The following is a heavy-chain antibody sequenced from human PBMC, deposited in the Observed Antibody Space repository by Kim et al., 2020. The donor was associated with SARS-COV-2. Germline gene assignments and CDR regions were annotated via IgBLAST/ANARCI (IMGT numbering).Heavy chain of an antibody. CDR2: ISSSSSYI. J-gene: IGHJ4*02. V-gene: IGHV3-21*01. CDR1: GFTFSSYS. CDR3: ARAAYCGGDCYSVTFDY. D-gene: IGHD2-21*02. Sequence: GGSLRLSCAASGFTFSSYSMNWVRQAPGKGLEWVSSISSSSSYIYYADSVKGRFTISRDNAKNSLYLQMNSLRAEDTAVYYCARAAYCGGDCYSVTFDYWGQGTLVTVSS.